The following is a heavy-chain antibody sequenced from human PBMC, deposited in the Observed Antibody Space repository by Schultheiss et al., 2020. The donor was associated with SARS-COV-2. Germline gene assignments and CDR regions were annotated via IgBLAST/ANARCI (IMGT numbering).Heavy chain of an antibody. D-gene: IGHD3-10*01. J-gene: IGHJ6*03. CDR1: GGSFSDYY. CDR2: INHSGST. CDR3: ARVPLVRGVIIRESNYYYYMDV. Sequence: SETLSLTCAVYGGSFSDYYWSWIRQPPGKGLEWIGEINHSGSTNYNPSLKSRVTISVDTSKNQFSLKLSSVTAADTAVYYCARVPLVRGVIIRESNYYYYMDVWGKGTTVTVSS. V-gene: IGHV4-34*01.